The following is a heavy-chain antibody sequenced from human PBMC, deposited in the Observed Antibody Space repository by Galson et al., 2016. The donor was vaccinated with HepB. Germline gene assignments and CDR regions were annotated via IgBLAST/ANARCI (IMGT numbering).Heavy chain of an antibody. CDR1: GESVINDRYY. CDR3: ARGRRTICNGSICYKDSYYYAMDV. V-gene: IGHV4-61*01. Sequence: SETLSLTCIVSGESVINDRYYWTWIRLPPGKGLEWIGCIDYSGSTNYSPSLKSRVTMSLDASENEVSLRLSSVTAADTAIYYCARGRRTICNGSICYKDSYYYAMDVWGQGTTVAGS. D-gene: IGHD2-15*01. CDR2: IDYSGST. J-gene: IGHJ6*02.